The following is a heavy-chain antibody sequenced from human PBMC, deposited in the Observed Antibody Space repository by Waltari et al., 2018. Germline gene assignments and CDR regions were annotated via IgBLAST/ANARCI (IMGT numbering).Heavy chain of an antibody. V-gene: IGHV4-61*01. Sequence: QVQLQESGPRMVKPSATLSLACAVSGGPIKSGHSWTLTWIRQSPGKGLEWIGYFQNRGKTSYNPSLKGRVAISIDRSTDQFTLRLTSVTAADTAVYYCAREGEYCSDGYCYSLDHWGQGTLVTVSS. CDR3: AREGEYCSDGYCYSLDH. CDR2: FQNRGKT. J-gene: IGHJ4*02. D-gene: IGHD2-15*01. CDR1: GGPIKSGHSWT.